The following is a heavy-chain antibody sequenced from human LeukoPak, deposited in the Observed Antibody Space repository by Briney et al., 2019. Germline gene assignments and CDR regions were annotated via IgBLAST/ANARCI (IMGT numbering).Heavy chain of an antibody. CDR2: IRYDGSNK. V-gene: IGHV3-30*02. D-gene: IGHD4-17*01. J-gene: IGHJ6*03. CDR1: GFTFSSYG. CDR3: ASTAGGDYGDYSYYYYYYYMDV. Sequence: PGGSLRLSCAASGFTFSSYGMHWVRQAPGKGLEWVTFIRYDGSNKYYADSVKGRFTISRDNSKNTLYLQMNSLRAEDTAVYYCASTAGGDYGDYSYYYYYYYMDVWGKGTTVTVSS.